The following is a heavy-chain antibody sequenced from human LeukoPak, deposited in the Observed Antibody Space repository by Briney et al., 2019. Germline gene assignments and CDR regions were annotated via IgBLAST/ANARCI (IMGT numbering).Heavy chain of an antibody. V-gene: IGHV4-59*01. J-gene: IGHJ4*02. CDR1: GGSITTYY. Sequence: PSENLSLTCTVSGGSITTYYWSWIRQPPGKGLEWIGYIYYSGSTNYNPSLKSRVIISVDTSKNQFSLKLSSVTAADTAVYYCVRAAAAINYFDYWGQGTLVTVSS. CDR3: VRAAAAINYFDY. D-gene: IGHD2-15*01. CDR2: IYYSGST.